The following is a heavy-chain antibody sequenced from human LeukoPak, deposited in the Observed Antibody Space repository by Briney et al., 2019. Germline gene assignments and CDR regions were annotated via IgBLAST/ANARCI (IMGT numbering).Heavy chain of an antibody. CDR2: IYSAGFT. Sequence: GGSLRLSCAASGFTVSSHSMSWVRQAPGKGLEWVSVIYSAGFTYYADSVKGRFAISRDNSKNTLYLQMNSLRAEDTALYHCARADSNGWSNYWGQGTLVTAPS. CDR1: GFTVSSHS. CDR3: ARADSNGWSNY. J-gene: IGHJ4*02. D-gene: IGHD6-19*01. V-gene: IGHV3-53*01.